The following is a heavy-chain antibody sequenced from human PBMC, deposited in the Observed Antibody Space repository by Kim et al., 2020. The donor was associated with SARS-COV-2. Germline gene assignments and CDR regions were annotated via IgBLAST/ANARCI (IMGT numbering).Heavy chain of an antibody. Sequence: SETLSLTCTVSGGSISSYYWSWIRQPPGKGLEWIGYIYYSGSTNYNPSLKSRVTISVDTSKNQFSLKLSSVTAADTAVYYCARDRASGGIDYWGQGTLV. V-gene: IGHV4-59*01. CDR3: ARDRASGGIDY. D-gene: IGHD2-15*01. CDR1: GGSISSYY. J-gene: IGHJ4*02. CDR2: IYYSGST.